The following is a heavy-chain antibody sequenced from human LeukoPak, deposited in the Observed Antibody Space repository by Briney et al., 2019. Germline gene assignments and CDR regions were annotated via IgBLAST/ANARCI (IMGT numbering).Heavy chain of an antibody. D-gene: IGHD3-22*01. J-gene: IGHJ3*02. CDR3: AKDYYYYDSSGGAFDI. CDR1: GFTFSSYA. CDR2: ISGSGGST. V-gene: IGHV3-23*01. Sequence: PGGSLRLSCAASGFTFSSYAMSWVRQAPGKGLEWVSAISGSGGSTYYADSVKGRFTISRDNSKNTLYLQMNSLRAEDTAVYYCAKDYYYYDSSGGAFDIWGQGTMVTVSS.